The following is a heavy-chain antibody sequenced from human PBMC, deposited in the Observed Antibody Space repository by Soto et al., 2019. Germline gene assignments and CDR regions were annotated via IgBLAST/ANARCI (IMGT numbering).Heavy chain of an antibody. D-gene: IGHD4-17*01. V-gene: IGHV4-34*02. J-gene: IGHJ4*02. CDR2: IDHIGST. Sequence: QVQLQQWGAGLLKPSETLSLTCAVYGGSFSGYYWSWIRQPPGKGLEWIGKIDHIGSTNYNPSLKSRVTISVDTSKNQISLKMSSVTAADTAVYYSARYYGGTVLDFWGQGTLVTVSS. CDR1: GGSFSGYY. CDR3: ARYYGGTVLDF.